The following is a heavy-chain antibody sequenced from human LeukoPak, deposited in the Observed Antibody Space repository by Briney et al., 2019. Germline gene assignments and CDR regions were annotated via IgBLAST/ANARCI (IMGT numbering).Heavy chain of an antibody. CDR2: IKQDGSEK. D-gene: IGHD3-10*01. CDR3: ASDMYYYGSGSYDYGFDS. J-gene: IGHJ5*01. CDR1: VVTFSSDL. V-gene: IGHV3-7*01. Sequence: GGSLRLSCAASVVTFSSDLMSCGRQAPGKGLEGWANIKQDGSEKYYVDSVKGRFTISRDTAHNSLYLQMNSMSAEDTAVYYCASDMYYYGSGSYDYGFDSWGQGTLVTVSS.